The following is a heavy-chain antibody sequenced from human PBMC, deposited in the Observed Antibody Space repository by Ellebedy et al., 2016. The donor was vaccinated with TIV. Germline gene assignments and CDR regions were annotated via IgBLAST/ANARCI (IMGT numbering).Heavy chain of an antibody. CDR3: AKGMVFGDGKWEIDV. D-gene: IGHD1-26*01. J-gene: IGHJ6*02. CDR2: INNGGRTT. CDR1: GFTFSGYA. V-gene: IGHV3-23*01. Sequence: PGGSLRLSCVASGFTFSGYALSWVRQAPGKGLEWVSGINNGGRTTSYADSVKGRFTISRDNSRSTLYLQMNSLRAEDSAVYYCAKGMVFGDGKWEIDVWGQGTTVTVSS.